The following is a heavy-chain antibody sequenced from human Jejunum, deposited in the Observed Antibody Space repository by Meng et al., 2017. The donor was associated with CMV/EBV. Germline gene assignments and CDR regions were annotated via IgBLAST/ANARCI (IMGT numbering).Heavy chain of an antibody. CDR2: INPGGGTT. CDR1: GYNFISHY. J-gene: IGHJ5*02. CDR3: AKNEEGADWLGP. D-gene: IGHD1-1*01. Sequence: KASGYNFISHYMHWVREAPGQGLEWMGVINPGGGTTSYAQKFQGRVTLTRDTSTSTVYMELSNLRSEDTAVYYCAKNEEGADWLGPWGQGALVTVSS. V-gene: IGHV1-46*01.